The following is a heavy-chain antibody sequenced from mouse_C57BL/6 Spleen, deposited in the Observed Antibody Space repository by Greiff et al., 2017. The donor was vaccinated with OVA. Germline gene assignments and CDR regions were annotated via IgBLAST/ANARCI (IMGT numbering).Heavy chain of an antibody. V-gene: IGHV1-61*01. Sequence: QVQLQQPGAELVRPGSSVKLSCKASGYTFTSYWMDWVKQRPGQGLEWIGNIYPSDSETHYNQKFKSKATLTVDTSSSTAYMQLSSLTSEDSAVYYCASSPYYGSRGWYFDVWGTGTTVTVSS. CDR1: GYTFTSYW. CDR3: ASSPYYGSRGWYFDV. J-gene: IGHJ1*03. D-gene: IGHD1-1*01. CDR2: IYPSDSET.